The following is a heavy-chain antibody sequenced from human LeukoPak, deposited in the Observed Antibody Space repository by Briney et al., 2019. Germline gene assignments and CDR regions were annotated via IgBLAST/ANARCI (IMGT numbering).Heavy chain of an antibody. V-gene: IGHV3-30-3*01. CDR3: ARASYDSFDY. J-gene: IGHJ4*02. Sequence: GGPLRLSCAASGFTFSSYAMHWVRQAPGKGLEWVAVISYDGSNKYYADSVKGRFTISRDNSKNTLYLQMNSLRAEDTAVYYCARASYDSFDYWGQGTLVTVSS. CDR1: GFTFSSYA. CDR2: ISYDGSNK. D-gene: IGHD2-2*01.